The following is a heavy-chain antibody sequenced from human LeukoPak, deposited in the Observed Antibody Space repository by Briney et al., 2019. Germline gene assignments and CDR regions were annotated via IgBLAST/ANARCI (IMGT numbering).Heavy chain of an antibody. CDR3: AKELIIQPTGTVAFDI. D-gene: IGHD1-1*01. J-gene: IGHJ3*02. CDR1: GFAFSSYS. CDR2: VSGSGGDT. V-gene: IGHV3-23*01. Sequence: GGSLRLSCAASGFAFSSYSMSWVRQAPGKGLEWVSAVSGSGGDTYYAGSVKGRFTISRDNSKNTVYLQMSSLRAEDTAVYFCAKELIIQPTGTVAFDIWGQGTMVTVSS.